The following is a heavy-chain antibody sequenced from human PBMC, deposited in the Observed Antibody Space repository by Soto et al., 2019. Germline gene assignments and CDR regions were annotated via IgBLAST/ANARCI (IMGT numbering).Heavy chain of an antibody. J-gene: IGHJ4*02. CDR3: ATGANFYYDTSRY. D-gene: IGHD3-22*01. CDR2: MSPNRNNQ. Sequence: PGGSLRLSCAAPGFTFSIYALHWVRKPPGKGLEWVAVMSPNRNNQYYADSVKGRFTISRDTSKSTLYLQMTSLRPDDTAVYYCATGANFYYDTSRYWGQGTLVTVSS. V-gene: IGHV3-30-3*01. CDR1: GFTFSIYA.